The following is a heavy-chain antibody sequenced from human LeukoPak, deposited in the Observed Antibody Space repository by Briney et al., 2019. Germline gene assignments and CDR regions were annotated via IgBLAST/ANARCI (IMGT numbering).Heavy chain of an antibody. Sequence: GESLKISCKGSGYSFTSYWIGWVRQMPGKGLEWMGSVYPGDSEINYSPSFQGQVTISADKSISTAFLQWSSLKASDTAMYYCVRSPACSSGTCYPNWFDPWGQGTLVTVSS. D-gene: IGHD2-15*01. CDR2: VYPGDSEI. V-gene: IGHV5-51*01. CDR1: GYSFTSYW. J-gene: IGHJ5*02. CDR3: VRSPACSSGTCYPNWFDP.